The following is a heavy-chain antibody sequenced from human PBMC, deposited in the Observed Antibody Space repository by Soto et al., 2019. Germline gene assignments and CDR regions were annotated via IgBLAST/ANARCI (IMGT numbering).Heavy chain of an antibody. J-gene: IGHJ6*01. D-gene: IGHD3-10*01. CDR3: ERDGEGAAMNIGDYYYGMDV. CDR2: IYYSGST. CDR1: GGSISSYY. Sequence: PSETLSLTCTVSGGSISSYYWSWSRQPPGKGLEWIGEIYYSGSTNYNPSLKSRVTISVDTSKNQFSLKLSSVTAVDTAVYYCERDGEGAAMNIGDYYYGMDVWGQGTTVTVSS. V-gene: IGHV4-59*01.